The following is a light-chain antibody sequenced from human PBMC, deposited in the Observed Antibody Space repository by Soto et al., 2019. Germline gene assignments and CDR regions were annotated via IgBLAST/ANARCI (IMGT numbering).Light chain of an antibody. CDR3: QQYYSTPPYT. CDR2: WAS. Sequence: DIVMPQSPDSLAVSLGERATINCKSSQSVLYSSNNKNYLAWYQQKPGQPPKLLIYWASTRESGVPDRFSGRGSGTDFTLTISSLQAEDEAVYYCQQYYSTPPYTFGQGTKLEIK. V-gene: IGKV4-1*01. CDR1: QSVLYSSNNKNY. J-gene: IGKJ2*01.